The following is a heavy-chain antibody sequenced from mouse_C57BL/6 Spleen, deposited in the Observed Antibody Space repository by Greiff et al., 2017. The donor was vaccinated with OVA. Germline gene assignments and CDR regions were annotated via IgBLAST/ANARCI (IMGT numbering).Heavy chain of an antibody. J-gene: IGHJ2*01. CDR2: IDPSDSET. Sequence: QVQLQQPGAELVRPGSSVKLSCKASGYTFTSYWMHWVKQRPIQGLEWIGNIDPSDSETHYNQKFKDKATLTVDKSSSTAYMQLSSLTSEDSAVYYCARRNNWDYFDYWGQGTTLTVSS. CDR1: GYTFTSYW. CDR3: ARRNNWDYFDY. V-gene: IGHV1-52*01. D-gene: IGHD4-1*01.